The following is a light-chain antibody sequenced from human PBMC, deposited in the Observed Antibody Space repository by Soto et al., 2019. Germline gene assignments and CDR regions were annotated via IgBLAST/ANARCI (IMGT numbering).Light chain of an antibody. CDR2: KAS. Sequence: DIQMTQSPSTLSGSVGDRVTITCRASQTISSWLAWYQQKPGKAPKLLIYKASTLKSGVPSRFSGSGSGTEFSLPITTLHPDDFATYSCQHYNSYSEALGQGTKVDTK. J-gene: IGKJ1*01. CDR1: QTISSW. V-gene: IGKV1-5*03. CDR3: QHYNSYSEA.